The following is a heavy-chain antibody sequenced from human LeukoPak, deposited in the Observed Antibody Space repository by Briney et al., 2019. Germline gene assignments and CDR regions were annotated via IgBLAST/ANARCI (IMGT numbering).Heavy chain of an antibody. D-gene: IGHD3-22*01. V-gene: IGHV3-23*01. J-gene: IGHJ5*02. CDR1: VFTFSSYA. CDR2: ISGGGGST. CDR3: AKGPFDTTGYSWLDP. Sequence: GGSLRLSCAASVFTFSSYAMSWVRQAPGKGLEWVSGISGGGGSTYYADSVKGRFTISRDNSKSTLYLQMNSLRAEDTAVYYCAKGPFDTTGYSWLDPWGQGTLVTVSS.